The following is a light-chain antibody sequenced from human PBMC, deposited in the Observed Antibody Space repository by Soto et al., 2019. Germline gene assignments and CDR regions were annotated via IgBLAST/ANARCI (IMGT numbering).Light chain of an antibody. CDR1: SSDVGGYSY. CDR3: SSYRSIVSVV. CDR2: EVS. J-gene: IGLJ1*01. V-gene: IGLV2-14*01. Sequence: QSALTQPASVSGSPGQSIPVSCTGTSSDVGGYSYVSWYQQHPGKAPKVMIYEVSNRPSGVSNRFSSSKSGNTASLTISGLQAENEADYYCSSYRSIVSVVFGTGTTVTVL.